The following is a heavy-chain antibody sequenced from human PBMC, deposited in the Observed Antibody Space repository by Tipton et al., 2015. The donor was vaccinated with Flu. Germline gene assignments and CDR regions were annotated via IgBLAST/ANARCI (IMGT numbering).Heavy chain of an antibody. D-gene: IGHD6-6*01. CDR1: GFIFSSYN. V-gene: IGHV3-21*01. J-gene: IGHJ4*01. CDR3: ARETSIALGDY. CDR2: ISSRSSYI. Sequence: SLRLSCAASGFIFSSYNMIWVRQAPGKGLEWVSSISSRSSYIYYADSMRGRITISRDNAKNSVYLQMNSLRVEDTAVYYCARETSIALGDYWGQGILVTVSS.